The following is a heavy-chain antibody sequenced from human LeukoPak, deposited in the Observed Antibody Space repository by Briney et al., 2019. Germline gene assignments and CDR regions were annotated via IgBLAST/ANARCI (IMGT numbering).Heavy chain of an antibody. D-gene: IGHD3-22*01. CDR1: GFTFSSYG. CDR3: ARQYDSSGYSAFDI. Sequence: GGSLRLSCAASGFTFSSYGMRWVRQAPGKGLEWVAVISYDGSNKFYADSVKGRFTISRDNSKNTLYLQMNSLRAEDTAVYYCARQYDSSGYSAFDIWGQGTMVTVSS. J-gene: IGHJ3*02. CDR2: ISYDGSNK. V-gene: IGHV3-30*03.